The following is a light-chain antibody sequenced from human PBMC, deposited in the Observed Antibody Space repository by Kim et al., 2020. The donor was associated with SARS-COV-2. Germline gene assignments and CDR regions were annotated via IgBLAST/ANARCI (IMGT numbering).Light chain of an antibody. J-gene: IGLJ3*02. V-gene: IGLV4-69*01. CDR2: VNNDGSH. CDR1: SGHSSND. Sequence: QLVLTQSPTASASLGASVKLTCTLNSGHSSNDIAWHQQQTEKGPRYLMKVNNDGSHSKGDGIPDRFSGSSSGAERYLTISSLQSVDEADYYCQSWGVFGGGTKLTVL. CDR3: QSWGV.